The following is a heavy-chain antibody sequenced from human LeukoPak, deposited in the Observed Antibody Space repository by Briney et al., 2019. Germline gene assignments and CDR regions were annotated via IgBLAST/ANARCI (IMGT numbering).Heavy chain of an antibody. V-gene: IGHV3-21*01. D-gene: IGHD3-10*01. CDR1: GFTFSSYS. CDR3: ARGEPMVRGVPGMDY. Sequence: GGSLRLSCAASGFTFSSYSMNWVRQAPGKGLEWVSSISSSSSYIYYADSVKGRFTISRDNAKNSLYLQVNSLRAEDTAVYYCARGEPMVRGVPGMDYWGQGTLVTVSS. CDR2: ISSSSSYI. J-gene: IGHJ4*02.